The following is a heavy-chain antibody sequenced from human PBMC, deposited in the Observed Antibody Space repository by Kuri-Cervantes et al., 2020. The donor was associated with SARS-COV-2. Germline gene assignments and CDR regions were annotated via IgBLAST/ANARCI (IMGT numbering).Heavy chain of an antibody. CDR2: IRSKAYGGTT. D-gene: IGHD4-23*01. Sequence: GGSLGLSCTASGFTFGDYAMSWVRQAPGKGLEWVGFIRSKAYGGTTEYTASVEGRFTISRDDSKSIAYLQMNSLKTEDTAVYYCVREGKGQAIGAFDIWGQGTMVTVSS. CDR1: GFTFGDYA. CDR3: VREGKGQAIGAFDI. V-gene: IGHV3-49*04. J-gene: IGHJ3*02.